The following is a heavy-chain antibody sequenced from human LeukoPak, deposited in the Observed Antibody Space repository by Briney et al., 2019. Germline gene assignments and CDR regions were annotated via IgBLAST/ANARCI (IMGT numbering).Heavy chain of an antibody. CDR2: INPNSGGT. D-gene: IGHD1-26*01. CDR3: ARDSVGATISFAFDI. J-gene: IGHJ3*02. V-gene: IGHV1-2*02. CDR1: GYTFTGYY. Sequence: ASVKVSCKASGYTFTGYYMHWVRQAPGQGLEWMGWINPNSGGTNYAQKFQGRVTMARDMSTSTVYMELSSLRSEDTAVYYCARDSVGATISFAFDIWGQGTMVTVSS.